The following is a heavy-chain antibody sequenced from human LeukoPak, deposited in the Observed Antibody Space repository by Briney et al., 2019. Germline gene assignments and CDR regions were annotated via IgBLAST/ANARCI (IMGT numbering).Heavy chain of an antibody. Sequence: SETLSLTCTVSGGSISSSSYYWGWIRQPPGKGLEWIGSIYYSGSTYYNPSLKSRVTISVDTSKNQFSLKLSSVTAADTAVYYCARHRITMVRGVIRYYNWFDPWGQGTLVTVSS. CDR1: GGSISSSSYY. J-gene: IGHJ5*02. V-gene: IGHV4-39*01. CDR2: IYYSGST. D-gene: IGHD3-10*01. CDR3: ARHRITMVRGVIRYYNWFDP.